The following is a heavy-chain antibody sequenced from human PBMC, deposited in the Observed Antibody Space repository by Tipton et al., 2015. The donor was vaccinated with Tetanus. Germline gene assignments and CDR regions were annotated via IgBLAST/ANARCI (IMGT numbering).Heavy chain of an antibody. D-gene: IGHD3-9*01. CDR3: ARSGYYSRAYYHYRMDV. CDR2: VYHSGAT. CDR1: GSSISRSGHY. V-gene: IGHV4-61*05. Sequence: GLVKPSETLSLTCTVSGSSISRSGHYWTWIRQPPGKEPEWVGYVYHSGATNYHPSLKSRVTISVDTSKNQFSLNLSSVTAADAAVYYCARSGYYSRAYYHYRMDVWGQGTTVSVSS. J-gene: IGHJ6*02.